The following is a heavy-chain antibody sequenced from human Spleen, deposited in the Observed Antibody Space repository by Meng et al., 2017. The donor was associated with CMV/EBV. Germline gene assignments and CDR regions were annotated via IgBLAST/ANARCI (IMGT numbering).Heavy chain of an antibody. V-gene: IGHV4-59*01. CDR2: IYYRGNT. J-gene: IGHJ1*01. Sequence: CTVSSVSISSYYWTWIRQPPGKGLEWIGYIYYRGNTNYNPSLKSRVTMSVDTSRNQFSLTLSSVTAADTAVYYCSRDYCGGDCYSLGHWGRGSLVTVSS. CDR1: SVSISSYY. CDR3: SRDYCGGDCYSLGH. D-gene: IGHD2-21*01.